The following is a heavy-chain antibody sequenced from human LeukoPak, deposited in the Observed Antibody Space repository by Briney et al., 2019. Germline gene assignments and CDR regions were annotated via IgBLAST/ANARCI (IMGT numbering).Heavy chain of an antibody. CDR1: GFTFSSYA. Sequence: PGGSLRLSCAASGFTFSSYAMHWVRQAPGKGLEWVAVISYDGSNKYYADSVKGRFTISRDNSKNTLYLQMNSPRAEDTAVYYCARDSSLEEGYYGSGTYNWFDPWGQGTLVTVSS. CDR2: ISYDGSNK. D-gene: IGHD3-10*01. J-gene: IGHJ5*02. CDR3: ARDSSLEEGYYGSGTYNWFDP. V-gene: IGHV3-30*04.